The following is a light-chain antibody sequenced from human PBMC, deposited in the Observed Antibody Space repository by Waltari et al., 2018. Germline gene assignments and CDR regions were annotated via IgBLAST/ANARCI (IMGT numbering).Light chain of an antibody. Sequence: EKAPLPCWASQSCSSISLTWYPHETGQASRLLIVGASTRATGIPDRFSGSGSGTDFTLTISRLEPEDFAVYYCQQYDGIVLTFGGGTKVEI. CDR1: QSCSSIS. CDR3: QQYDGIVLT. CDR2: GAS. J-gene: IGKJ4*01. V-gene: IGKV3-20*01.